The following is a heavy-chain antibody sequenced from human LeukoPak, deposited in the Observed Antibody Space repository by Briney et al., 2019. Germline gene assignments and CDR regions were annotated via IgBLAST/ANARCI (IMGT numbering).Heavy chain of an antibody. V-gene: IGHV4-39*07. CDR1: GGSISSSSYY. CDR3: AGEKQRDDYMDV. J-gene: IGHJ6*03. CDR2: IYYSGST. Sequence: PSETLSLTCTVSGGSISSSSYYWGWIRQPPGKGLEWIGSIYYSGSTYYNPSLKSRVTISVDTSKNQFSLKLSSVTAADTAVYYCAGEKQRDDYMDVWGKGTTVTVSS.